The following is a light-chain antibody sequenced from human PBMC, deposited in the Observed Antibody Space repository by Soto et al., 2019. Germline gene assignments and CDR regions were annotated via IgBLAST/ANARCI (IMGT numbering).Light chain of an antibody. CDR2: GAS. Sequence: EIVLTQSPGTLSLSTRERATLSCRASQSVSSSYLAWYQQKPGQPPRLLIYGASSRATGIPDRFSGSGFGTDFTLTISRLEPEDFAVFYCQHYDSLPITFGQGTRLEI. CDR1: QSVSSSY. J-gene: IGKJ5*01. V-gene: IGKV3-20*01. CDR3: QHYDSLPIT.